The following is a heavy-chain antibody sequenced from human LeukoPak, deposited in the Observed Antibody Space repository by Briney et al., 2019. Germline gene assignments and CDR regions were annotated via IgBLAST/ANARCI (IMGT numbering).Heavy chain of an antibody. CDR2: IYYSGTT. Sequence: PSETLSLTCTVSSGSLSTYYWSWIRQAPGKGLEWIGYIYYSGTTKYNPALKNRVTISGDSSQNHFSLKLASVTAADTAVYYCVRGREEANFDYWGQGSLVTVSS. CDR1: SGSLSTYY. V-gene: IGHV4-59*01. CDR3: VRGREEANFDY. J-gene: IGHJ4*02.